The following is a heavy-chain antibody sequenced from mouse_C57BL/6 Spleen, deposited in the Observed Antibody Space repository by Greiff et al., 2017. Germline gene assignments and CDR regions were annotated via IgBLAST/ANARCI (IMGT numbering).Heavy chain of an antibody. J-gene: IGHJ2*01. Sequence: VQLQQSGPVLVKPGASVKMSCKASGFTFTDYYMNWVKQSHGKSLEWIGVINPYNGGTSYNQKFKGQATLTVDKSSSTAYMELNNLTSEDSAVYDSASSGDYDPDFDYWGQGTTLTVSS. D-gene: IGHD2-4*01. V-gene: IGHV1-19*01. CDR3: ASSGDYDPDFDY. CDR2: INPYNGGT. CDR1: GFTFTDYY.